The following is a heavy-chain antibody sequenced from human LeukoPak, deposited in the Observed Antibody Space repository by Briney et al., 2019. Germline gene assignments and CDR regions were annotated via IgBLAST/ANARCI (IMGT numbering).Heavy chain of an antibody. CDR1: GGSISSSSYY. J-gene: IGHJ4*02. Sequence: SETLSLTCTVSGGSISSSSYYWGWIRQPPGKGLEWIGSLCYSGSTYYNPSLKSRVTISVGTSKNQFSLKLNSVTAADTAVYYCARHSGMTTVTAYLDYWGQGTLVTVSS. CDR3: ARHSGMTTVTAYLDY. D-gene: IGHD4-17*01. CDR2: LCYSGST. V-gene: IGHV4-39*01.